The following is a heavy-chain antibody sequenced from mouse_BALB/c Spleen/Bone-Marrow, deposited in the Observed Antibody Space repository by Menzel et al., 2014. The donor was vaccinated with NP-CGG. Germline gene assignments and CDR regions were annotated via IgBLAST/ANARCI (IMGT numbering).Heavy chain of an antibody. D-gene: IGHD4-1*01. CDR3: AGSLTGKKTFDY. J-gene: IGHJ2*01. CDR2: INAGSGGT. Sequence: QVQLQQSGAELVRPGTSVKVSCKASRYVFTNYLIEWVKQRPGQGLEWIGVINAGSGGTDYSEKFKGEATLTADKSSSTAYMQLSSLTSDDSAVYFCAGSLTGKKTFDYWGQGTTLTVSS. CDR1: RYVFTNYL. V-gene: IGHV1-54*01.